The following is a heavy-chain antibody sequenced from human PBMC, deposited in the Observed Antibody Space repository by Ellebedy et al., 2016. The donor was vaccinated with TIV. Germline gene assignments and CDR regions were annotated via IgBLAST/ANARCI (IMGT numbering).Heavy chain of an antibody. CDR2: INPLGSQK. Sequence: PGGSLRLSCVASGFTFSSYAMSWVRQAPGKGLEWVAKINPLGSQKSYVDSVKGRFTISRDNAENSLFLEMNSLRVEDTAVYYCAAEAWWRLDSWGQGTLVTVSS. V-gene: IGHV3-7*01. D-gene: IGHD2-15*01. CDR3: AAEAWWRLDS. CDR1: GFTFSSYA. J-gene: IGHJ4*02.